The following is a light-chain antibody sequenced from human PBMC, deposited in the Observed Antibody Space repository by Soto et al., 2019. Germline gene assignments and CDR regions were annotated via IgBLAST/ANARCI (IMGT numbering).Light chain of an antibody. CDR1: SSNIGAGYD. J-gene: IGLJ2*01. V-gene: IGLV1-40*01. CDR3: QSYDSSLSGPVV. CDR2: GNS. Sequence: VLTQPPSVSGAPGQRVTISCTGSSSNIGAGYDVHWYQQLPGTAPKLLIYGNSNRPSGVPDRFSGSKSGTSASLAITGLQAEDEADYYCQSYDSSLSGPVVFGGGTKLTVL.